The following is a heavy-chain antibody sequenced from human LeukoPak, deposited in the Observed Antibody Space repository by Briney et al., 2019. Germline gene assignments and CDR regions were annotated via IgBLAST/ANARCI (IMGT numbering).Heavy chain of an antibody. Sequence: GAALQISSNGSGCSFSSFWIACVRQMPGKGLEWMGIIYPGDSDTRYSPSFQGQVTISADKSISTAYLQWSSLKASDTATYYCARRGHCTNGVCFGFDYWGQGTLVTVSS. J-gene: IGHJ4*02. CDR2: IYPGDSDT. V-gene: IGHV5-51*01. CDR1: GCSFSSFW. D-gene: IGHD2-8*01. CDR3: ARRGHCTNGVCFGFDY.